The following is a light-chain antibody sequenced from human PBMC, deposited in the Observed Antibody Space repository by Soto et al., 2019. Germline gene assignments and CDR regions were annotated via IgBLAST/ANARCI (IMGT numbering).Light chain of an antibody. J-gene: IGLJ1*01. V-gene: IGLV2-11*01. CDR2: NVI. Sequence: QSALAQPRSVSGSPGQSVTISCTGTISDVGGYNFVSCYQHHPGKAPKLMIYNVIQRPSGVPDRFSASKSGNTAPLTISGLQAEDEADYYCCSYAGSYTYVFGTGTKLTVL. CDR1: ISDVGGYNF. CDR3: CSYAGSYTYV.